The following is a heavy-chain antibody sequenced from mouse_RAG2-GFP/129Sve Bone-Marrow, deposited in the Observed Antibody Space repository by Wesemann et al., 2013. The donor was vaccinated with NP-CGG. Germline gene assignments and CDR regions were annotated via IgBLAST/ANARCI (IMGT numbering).Heavy chain of an antibody. Sequence: SHRSGSTNYDEKFKSKATLTVDTSSSTAYMQLSSLTSEDSAVYYCTRTYGNHHYWGQGTTLTVSS. J-gene: IGHJ2*01. CDR3: TRTYGNHHY. D-gene: IGHD2-1*01. V-gene: IGHV1-55*01. CDR2: SHRSGST.